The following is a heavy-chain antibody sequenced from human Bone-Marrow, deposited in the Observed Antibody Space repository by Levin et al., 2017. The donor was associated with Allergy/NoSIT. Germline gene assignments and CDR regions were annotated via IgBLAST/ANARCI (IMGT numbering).Heavy chain of an antibody. V-gene: IGHV4-30-2*01. J-gene: IGHJ6*02. CDR1: GGSISSRGYT. CDR3: ARGPEHFYYGMDV. Sequence: SETLSLTCTVSGGSISSRGYTWSWIRHPPGKGLEWIGYIFDGGSTYHTPALKSRVTMSVDRSKNQFSLKLTSVTAADTAIYYCARGPEHFYYGMDVWGQGTTVTVSS. CDR2: IFDGGST.